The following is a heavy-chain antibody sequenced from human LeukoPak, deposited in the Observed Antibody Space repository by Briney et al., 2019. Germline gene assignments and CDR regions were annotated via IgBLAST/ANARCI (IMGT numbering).Heavy chain of an antibody. CDR2: ISSSSYT. V-gene: IGHV3-11*06. Sequence: TGGSLRLSCAASGFTFSDYYMSWIRQAPGKGLEWVSYISSSSYTNYADSVKGRFTISRDNAKNSLYLQMNSLRAEDTAVYYCASSVRGAIGDYWGQGTLVTVSS. J-gene: IGHJ4*02. CDR3: ASSVRGAIGDY. CDR1: GFTFSDYY. D-gene: IGHD3-10*01.